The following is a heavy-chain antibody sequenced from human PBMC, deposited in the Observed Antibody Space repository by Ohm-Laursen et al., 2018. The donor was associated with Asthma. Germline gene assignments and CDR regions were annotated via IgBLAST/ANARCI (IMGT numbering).Heavy chain of an antibody. CDR2: IIPIFGTA. J-gene: IGHJ4*02. CDR1: GGTFSSYA. V-gene: IGHV1-69*13. Sequence: SVKVSCKASGGTFSSYAISWVRQAPGQGLEWMGGIIPIFGTANYAQKFQGRVTITADESTSTAYMELSSLRSEDTAVYYCASDSSGYYHFDHWGQGTLVTVSS. D-gene: IGHD3-22*01. CDR3: ASDSSGYYHFDH.